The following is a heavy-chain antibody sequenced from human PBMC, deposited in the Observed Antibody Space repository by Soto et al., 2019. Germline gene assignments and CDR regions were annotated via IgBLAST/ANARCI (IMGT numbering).Heavy chain of an antibody. Sequence: QVQLVQSGAEEKKPGASVKVSCKASGYTFTGYAVHWVRQAPGHRLEWMGWINAGNGNTKYSQKFQGRVTITRDTSASITYMELSSLRSEDTAGYYCAGAVAVPADFDSWGQGTLVTVSS. CDR1: GYTFTGYA. D-gene: IGHD6-19*01. CDR2: INAGNGNT. CDR3: AGAVAVPADFDS. V-gene: IGHV1-3*05. J-gene: IGHJ4*02.